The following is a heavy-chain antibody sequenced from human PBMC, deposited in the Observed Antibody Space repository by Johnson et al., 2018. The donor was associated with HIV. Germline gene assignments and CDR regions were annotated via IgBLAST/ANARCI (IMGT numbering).Heavy chain of an antibody. D-gene: IGHD5-12*01. V-gene: IGHV3-30-3*01. CDR3: AREEGGYDGKGAFDI. Sequence: QVQLVESGGGLVQPGGSLRLSCAASGLTFSSHSMNWVRQAPGKGLEWVAIISYDGSNKYYADSVKGRFTISRDNSKNTLYLQMNSLRAEDTAVYYCAREEGGYDGKGAFDIWGQGTMVTVSS. CDR2: ISYDGSNK. J-gene: IGHJ3*02. CDR1: GLTFSSHS.